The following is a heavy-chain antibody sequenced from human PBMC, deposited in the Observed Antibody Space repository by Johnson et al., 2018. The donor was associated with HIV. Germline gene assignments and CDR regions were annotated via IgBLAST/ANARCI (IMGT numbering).Heavy chain of an antibody. Sequence: QMLLVESGGGVVQPGRSLRLSCAASGFTFSSYGMHWVRQAPGKGLEWVAVISYDGSNKYYADSVKGRFTISRDNSKNTLYLQMNSLRGEDTAVYYCAKGLTFFGVAMINAPLDIWGQGTMVTVSS. CDR1: GFTFSSYG. CDR3: AKGLTFFGVAMINAPLDI. V-gene: IGHV3-30*18. J-gene: IGHJ3*02. D-gene: IGHD3-3*01. CDR2: ISYDGSNK.